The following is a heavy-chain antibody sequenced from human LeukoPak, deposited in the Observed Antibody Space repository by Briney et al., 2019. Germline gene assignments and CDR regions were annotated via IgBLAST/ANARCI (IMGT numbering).Heavy chain of an antibody. CDR1: GFTFSSYG. Sequence: GGSLRLSCAASGFTFSSYGMHWVRQAPGKGLEWVAVISCDGSNKYYADSVKGRFTISRDNSKNTLYLQMNSLRAEDTAVYYCAKGQTRITMIVVVQEDAYFDYWGQGTLVTVSS. V-gene: IGHV3-30*18. J-gene: IGHJ4*02. CDR3: AKGQTRITMIVVVQEDAYFDY. D-gene: IGHD3-22*01. CDR2: ISCDGSNK.